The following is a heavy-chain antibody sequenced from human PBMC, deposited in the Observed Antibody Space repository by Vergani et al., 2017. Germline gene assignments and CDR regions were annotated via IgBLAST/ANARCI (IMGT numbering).Heavy chain of an antibody. CDR3: ARIMITFGRLDP. V-gene: IGHV1-2*02. D-gene: IGHD3-16*01. Sequence: QVQLVQSGAEVKKPGSSVKVSCKASGGTFSSYAISWVRQAPGQGLEWMGGINPNSGGTNYAQKFQGRVTMTRDTSISTAYMELSRLRSDDTAVYYCARIMITFGRLDPWGQGTLVTVSS. CDR2: INPNSGGT. CDR1: GGTFSSYA. J-gene: IGHJ5*02.